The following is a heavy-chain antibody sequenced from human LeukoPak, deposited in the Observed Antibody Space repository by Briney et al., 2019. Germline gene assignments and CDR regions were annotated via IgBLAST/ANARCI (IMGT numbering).Heavy chain of an antibody. CDR2: IRYDGINQ. CDR3: TLTTFGVVYYFDY. D-gene: IGHD1/OR15-1a*01. CDR1: GFTFSRYG. J-gene: IGHJ4*02. Sequence: GGSLRLSCAASGFTFSRYGIHWVRQAPGKGLEWVSFIRYDGINQYYADSVKGRFIISRDNSKNTLYLQLNSLRLEDTAVYYCTLTTFGVVYYFDYWGQGTLVTVSS. V-gene: IGHV3-30*02.